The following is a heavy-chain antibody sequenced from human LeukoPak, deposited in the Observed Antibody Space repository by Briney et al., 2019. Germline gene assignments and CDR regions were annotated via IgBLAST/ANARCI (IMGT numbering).Heavy chain of an antibody. CDR1: GGSISSDY. D-gene: IGHD6-13*01. Sequence: SETLSLTCTVSGGSISSDYWSWIRQPPGKGLEWIGEINHSGSTNYNPSLKSRVTISVDTSKNQFSLKLSSVTAADTAVYYCARGGRQQLTPYYFDYWGQGTLVTVSS. V-gene: IGHV4-34*01. CDR3: ARGGRQQLTPYYFDY. J-gene: IGHJ4*02. CDR2: INHSGST.